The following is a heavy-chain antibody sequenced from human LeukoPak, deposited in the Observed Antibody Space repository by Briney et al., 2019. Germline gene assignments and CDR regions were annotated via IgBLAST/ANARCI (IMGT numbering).Heavy chain of an antibody. CDR3: ATRYSGYDFANWFDP. J-gene: IGHJ5*02. V-gene: IGHV4-30-4*01. CDR1: GGSISSGDYY. D-gene: IGHD5-12*01. CDR2: IYYSGST. Sequence: NPSETLSLTCTVSGGSISSGDYYWGWIRQPPGKGLEWIGYIYYSGSTYYNPSLKSRVTISVDTSKNQFSLKLSSVTAADTAVYYCATRYSGYDFANWFDPWGQGTLVTVSS.